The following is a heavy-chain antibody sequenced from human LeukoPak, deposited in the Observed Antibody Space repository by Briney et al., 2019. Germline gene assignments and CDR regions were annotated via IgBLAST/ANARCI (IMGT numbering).Heavy chain of an antibody. V-gene: IGHV4-4*07. CDR1: GGSISSYY. CDR2: IYTSGST. Sequence: PSETLSLTCTVSGGSISSYYWSWIRQPAGKGLEWIGRIYTSGSTHYNPSLKSRVTMSVDTSKNQFSLKLSSVTAADTAVYYCARSRVGYCTGGVCPWYFDLWGRGTLVTVSS. CDR3: ARSRVGYCTGGVCPWYFDL. J-gene: IGHJ2*01. D-gene: IGHD2-8*02.